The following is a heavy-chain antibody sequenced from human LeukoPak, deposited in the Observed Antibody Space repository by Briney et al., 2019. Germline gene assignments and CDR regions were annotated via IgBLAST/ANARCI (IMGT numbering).Heavy chain of an antibody. CDR3: AKEWSAFDL. J-gene: IGHJ3*01. CDR1: GFTCSSYA. D-gene: IGHD2-8*01. Sequence: PGRSLRLSCAASGFTCSSYAMHWVRQAPGKGLEWVAVTWQDGNKAYADSVKGRFTISRDISKNTLFLRMNGLRGEDTAMYYCAKEWSAFDLWGQGTMVTVSS. V-gene: IGHV3-33*06. CDR2: TWQDGNK.